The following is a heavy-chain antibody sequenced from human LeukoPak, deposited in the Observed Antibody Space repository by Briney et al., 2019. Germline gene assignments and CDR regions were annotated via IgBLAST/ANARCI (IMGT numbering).Heavy chain of an antibody. CDR3: ARDRGVPYFITGTTTAFFDY. V-gene: IGHV3-21*01. J-gene: IGHJ4*02. CDR1: GFTFSSYS. CDR2: ISSSSSYI. D-gene: IGHD1-7*01. Sequence: PGGSLILSCAASGFTFSSYSMNWVRQAPGKGLEWVSSISSSSSYIYYADSVKGRFTISRDNAKNSLYLQMNSLRAEDTAVYYCARDRGVPYFITGTTTAFFDYWGQGTLVTVSS.